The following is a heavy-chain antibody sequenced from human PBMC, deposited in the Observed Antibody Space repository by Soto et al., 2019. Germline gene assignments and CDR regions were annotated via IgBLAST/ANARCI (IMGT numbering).Heavy chain of an antibody. CDR2: IYYSGST. CDR3: ARLYYYDFWSGYQDAFDI. V-gene: IGHV4-59*08. Sequence: SETLSLTCTASGGSISSYYWSWIRQPPGKGLEWIGYIYYSGSTNYNPSLKSRVTISVDTSKNQFSLKLSSVTAADTAVYYCARLYYYDFWSGYQDAFDIWGQGTMVTVSS. CDR1: GGSISSYY. J-gene: IGHJ3*02. D-gene: IGHD3-3*01.